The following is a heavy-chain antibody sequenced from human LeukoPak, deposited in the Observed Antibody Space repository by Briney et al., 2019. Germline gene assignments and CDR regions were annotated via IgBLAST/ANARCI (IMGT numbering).Heavy chain of an antibody. CDR3: AKGAYDYIEMGYFDY. V-gene: IGHV3-23*01. CDR2: IIGSSGDT. CDR1: GFSLTNFA. D-gene: IGHD5-12*01. Sequence: GGSLRLSCAASGFSLTNFAMSWVRQAPGKGLEWVSLIIGSSGDTFYADSVRGRFTISRDNSKNRLYLQMNSLRAEDTALYYCAKGAYDYIEMGYFDYWGQGTLVTVSS. J-gene: IGHJ4*02.